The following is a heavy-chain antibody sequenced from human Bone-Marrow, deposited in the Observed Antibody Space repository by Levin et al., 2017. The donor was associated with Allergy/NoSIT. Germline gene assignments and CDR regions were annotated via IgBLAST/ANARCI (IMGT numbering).Heavy chain of an antibody. J-gene: IGHJ4*02. V-gene: IGHV2-5*02. Sequence: SGPTLVKPTQTLTLTCSFSGFSLTNGVGVGWIRQSPGRALEWLAVIYWDGDTRYSPSLMSRLTITKDTSEDQVVLTMTNMDPVDTGTYYCAHKFTEIGYSFGVCDFWGQGTLVAVSS. CDR1: GFSLTNGVG. D-gene: IGHD5-18*01. CDR2: IYWDGDT. CDR3: AHKFTEIGYSFGVCDF.